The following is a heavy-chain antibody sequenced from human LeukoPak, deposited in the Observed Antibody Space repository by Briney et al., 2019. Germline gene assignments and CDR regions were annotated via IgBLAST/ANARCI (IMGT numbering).Heavy chain of an antibody. V-gene: IGHV4-4*09. CDR2: IHTSGST. CDR1: GDSISSYY. CDR3: ARRRMLGVSGGCCWLDP. Sequence: SETLSLTCTVSGDSISSYYWSWIRQPPGKGLEWIGYIHTSGSTNYNPSLKSRVTISVDTSKNQFSLKLSSVTAADTAVYYCARRRMLGVSGGCCWLDPWGQGTLVTVSS. D-gene: IGHD3-16*01. J-gene: IGHJ5*02.